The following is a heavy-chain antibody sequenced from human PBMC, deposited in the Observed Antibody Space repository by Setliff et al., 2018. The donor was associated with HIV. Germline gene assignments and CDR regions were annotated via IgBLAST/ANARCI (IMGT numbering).Heavy chain of an antibody. Sequence: GASVKVSCKASGYTFTNYDINWVRQAPGRGLEWVGFMNPNRDYTGFAQKFQGRVTMTRNISINTAYLELSSLTSEDTAVYYCARPAPYSDYPLFDHWGQGTLVTV. V-gene: IGHV1-8*01. J-gene: IGHJ4*02. CDR3: ARPAPYSDYPLFDH. D-gene: IGHD4-17*01. CDR2: MNPNRDYT. CDR1: GYTFTNYD.